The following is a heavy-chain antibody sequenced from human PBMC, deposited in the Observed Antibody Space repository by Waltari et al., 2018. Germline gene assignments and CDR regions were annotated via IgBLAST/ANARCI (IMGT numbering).Heavy chain of an antibody. CDR3: VRDLAGVGGH. Sequence: EVQLVESGGGLVQPGGSLRLSCAGSGFTFASNWRHGVRQVPGKGLAWVSRTNEDGRRTDHADSVKGRFTISRDNAKNTLYLQMSSLRVEDTAVYYCVRDLAGVGGHWGQGTLVTVSS. CDR2: TNEDGRRT. V-gene: IGHV3-74*01. J-gene: IGHJ4*02. CDR1: GFTFASNW. D-gene: IGHD3-16*01.